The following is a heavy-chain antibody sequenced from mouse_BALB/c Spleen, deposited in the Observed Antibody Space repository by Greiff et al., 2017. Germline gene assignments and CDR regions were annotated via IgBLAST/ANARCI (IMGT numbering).Heavy chain of an antibody. D-gene: IGHD2-14*01. CDR1: GYTFTDYY. CDR3: AREREAYYRYTGAMDY. Sequence: VQLQQSGPELVKPGASVKISCKASGYTFTDYYINWVKQKPGQGLEWIGWIYPGSGNTKYNEKFKGKATLTVDTSSSTAYMQLSSLTSEDTAVYFCAREREAYYRYTGAMDYWGQGTSVTVSS. CDR2: IYPGSGNT. J-gene: IGHJ4*01. V-gene: IGHV1-84*02.